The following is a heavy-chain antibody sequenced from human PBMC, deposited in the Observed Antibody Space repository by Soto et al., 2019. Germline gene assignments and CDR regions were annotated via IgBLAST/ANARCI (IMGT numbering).Heavy chain of an antibody. CDR2: IKSDGSGA. D-gene: IGHD3-22*01. V-gene: IGHV3-74*01. J-gene: IGHJ4*02. CDR1: GFTFIRYW. Sequence: EVQLVESGGDLVQPGGSLRLSCAASGFTFIRYWMHWVRQAPGKGLAWVSRIKSDGSGAIYADSVKGRFTVSRDNAKNTLYLLMHSLSTEDTAVYYCARGDGDYHDGNGYLGRHWGQGTRVTVSS. CDR3: ARGDGDYHDGNGYLGRH.